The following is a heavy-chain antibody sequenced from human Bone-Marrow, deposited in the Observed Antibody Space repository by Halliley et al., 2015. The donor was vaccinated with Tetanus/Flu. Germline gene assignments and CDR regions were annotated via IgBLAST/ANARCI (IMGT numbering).Heavy chain of an antibody. J-gene: IGHJ4*02. D-gene: IGHD1-26*01. CDR3: TRGISGSFHRYFDQ. CDR2: ISHTGGAT. CDR1: GFIFGGYE. Sequence: SLRLSCAASGFIFGGYEMNWVRQAPGKGLEWVSYISHTGGATSYADSVKGRFTISRDNAKDSLSLQMSSLRAEDAAIYYCTRGISGSFHRYFDQWGQGTPVTVSS. V-gene: IGHV3-48*03.